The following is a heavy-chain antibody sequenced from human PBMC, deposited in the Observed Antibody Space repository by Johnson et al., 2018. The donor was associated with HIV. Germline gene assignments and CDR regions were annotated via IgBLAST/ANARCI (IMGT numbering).Heavy chain of an antibody. Sequence: VQLVESGGGVVQPGGSLRLSCAASGFTYDDYAMHWVRQAPGKGMEWVSGISWNSGSIGYAASVKGRFSISRDNSKNTLYLQMNSLRAEDTAVYYCAKRVPSKQLVDAFDIWGQGTMVTVSS. CDR2: ISWNSGSI. CDR1: GFTYDDYA. CDR3: AKRVPSKQLVDAFDI. J-gene: IGHJ3*02. V-gene: IGHV3-9*01. D-gene: IGHD6-6*01.